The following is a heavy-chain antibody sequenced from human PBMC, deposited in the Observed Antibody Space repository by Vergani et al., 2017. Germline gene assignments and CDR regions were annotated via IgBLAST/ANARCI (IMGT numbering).Heavy chain of an antibody. D-gene: IGHD3-9*01. CDR1: GFTFSSSA. Sequence: QVQVVESGGGVVQPGRSLRLSCAASGFTFSSSAMHWVRQAPGKGLDWVAVISYDGSKKYYADSVKGRFTISRDNSKKMFYLQMNSLRAEDTAVYYCARVRGDILSGYNLWGQGTLVTVSS. J-gene: IGHJ4*02. CDR2: ISYDGSKK. V-gene: IGHV3-30-3*01. CDR3: ARVRGDILSGYNL.